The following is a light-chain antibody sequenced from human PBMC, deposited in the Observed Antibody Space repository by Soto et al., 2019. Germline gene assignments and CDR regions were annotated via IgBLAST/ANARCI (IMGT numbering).Light chain of an antibody. V-gene: IGLV2-11*01. J-gene: IGLJ2*01. CDR1: SSDVGGYNY. CDR3: CSYAGSYSLV. CDR2: DVS. Sequence: QSALTQPRSVSGSPGQSVTISCTGTSSDVGGYNYVSWYQQHPGKAPKLIIYDVSKRPSGVPDRFSGSKSGNSASLTISGRQAEDEADYYCCSYAGSYSLVFGGGTKVTVL.